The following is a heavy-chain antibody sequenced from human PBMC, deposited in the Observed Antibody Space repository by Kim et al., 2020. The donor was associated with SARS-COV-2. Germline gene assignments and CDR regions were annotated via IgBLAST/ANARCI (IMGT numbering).Heavy chain of an antibody. J-gene: IGHJ4*02. CDR1: GYTFTGYY. CDR3: ARGISRDGYNTPDDY. D-gene: IGHD5-12*01. V-gene: IGHV1-2*06. CDR2: INPNSGGT. Sequence: ASVKVSCKASGYTFTGYYMHWVRQAPGQGLEWMGRINPNSGGTNYAQKFQGRVTMTRDTSISTAYMELSRLRSDDTAVYYCARGISRDGYNTPDDYWGQGTLVTVSS.